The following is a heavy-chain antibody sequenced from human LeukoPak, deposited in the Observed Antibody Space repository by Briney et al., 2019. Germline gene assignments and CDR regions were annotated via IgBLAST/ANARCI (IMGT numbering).Heavy chain of an antibody. CDR2: IYYSGST. J-gene: IGHJ4*02. CDR3: ARQFRAEVRGVIGS. D-gene: IGHD3-10*01. CDR1: GGSISSYY. V-gene: IGHV4-59*08. Sequence: SETLSLTCTVSGGSISSYYWTWIRQPPGKGLEWIGYIYYSGSTNYNPSLKSRVTISVDTSKNQFSLKLTSVTVADTAVYYCARQFRAEVRGVIGSWGQGTLVTVSS.